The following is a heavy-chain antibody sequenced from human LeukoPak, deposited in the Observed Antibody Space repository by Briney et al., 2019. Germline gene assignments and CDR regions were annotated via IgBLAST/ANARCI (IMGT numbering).Heavy chain of an antibody. Sequence: GASLRLSCAASGFTFSNYAMSWVRQAPGKGLEWVSAIVGSGGSTYYADSVKGRFTISRDNPKNSLYLQMNSLRAEDTAVYYCARGAFYYYGMDVWGKGTTVTVSS. CDR2: IVGSGGST. CDR3: ARGAFYYYGMDV. J-gene: IGHJ6*04. V-gene: IGHV3-23*01. CDR1: GFTFSNYA.